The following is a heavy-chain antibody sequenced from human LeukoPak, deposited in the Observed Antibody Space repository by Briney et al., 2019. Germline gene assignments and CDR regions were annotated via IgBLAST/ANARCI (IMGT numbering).Heavy chain of an antibody. CDR1: GGSISSGGYY. D-gene: IGHD2-15*01. V-gene: IGHV4-31*03. J-gene: IGHJ4*02. Sequence: SQTLSLTCTVPGGSISSGGYYWSWIRQHPGKGLEWIGYIYYSGSTYYNPSLKSRVTISVDTSKNQFSLKLSSVTAADTAVYYCARQGKIGGLPDYWGQGTLVTVSS. CDR2: IYYSGST. CDR3: ARQGKIGGLPDY.